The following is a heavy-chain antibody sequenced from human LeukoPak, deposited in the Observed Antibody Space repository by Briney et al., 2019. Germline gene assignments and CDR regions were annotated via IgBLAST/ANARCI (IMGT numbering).Heavy chain of an antibody. CDR3: ARMNIAAAPTPFDY. CDR1: GGSISNYY. D-gene: IGHD6-13*01. CDR2: IYYSGST. Sequence: PSETLSLTCSVSGGSISNYYWSWIRQPPGKGLEWIGYIYYSGSTNYNPSLKSRVTISVDTSRSQFSLKLSSVTAADTAVYYCARMNIAAAPTPFDYWGQGTLVTVSS. V-gene: IGHV4-59*01. J-gene: IGHJ4*02.